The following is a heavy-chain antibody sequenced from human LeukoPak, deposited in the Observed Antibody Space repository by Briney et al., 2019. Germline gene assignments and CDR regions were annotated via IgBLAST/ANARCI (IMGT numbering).Heavy chain of an antibody. J-gene: IGHJ4*02. CDR2: ILYDGSKE. CDR3: AKAIDKGTGYYMDF. V-gene: IGHV3-30*02. Sequence: GGSLRLSCAASGFTFSHHGMHWVRRAPGKGLEWVAFILYDGSKEYYVDSVKGRFTISRDNSKNALSLQMNSLRAEDTAIYYCAKAIDKGTGYYMDFWGQGTLVTVSS. D-gene: IGHD3-22*01. CDR1: GFTFSHHG.